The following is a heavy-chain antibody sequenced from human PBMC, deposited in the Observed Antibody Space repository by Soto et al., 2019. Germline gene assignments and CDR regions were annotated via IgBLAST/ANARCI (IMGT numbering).Heavy chain of an antibody. CDR2: ITNDGTDT. J-gene: IGHJ2*01. V-gene: IGHV3-74*01. CDR1: GYVFSSYW. Sequence: EVQLVDSGGGLVQPGGSLRLSCAASGYVFSSYWMHWVRQVPGKGPVWVSRITNDGTDTSYADFVNGRFTISRDNAKSTLYLQMNSLSVEDTAVYYCARGMQGSRYFDLWGRGTLVTVSS. CDR3: ARGMQGSRYFDL.